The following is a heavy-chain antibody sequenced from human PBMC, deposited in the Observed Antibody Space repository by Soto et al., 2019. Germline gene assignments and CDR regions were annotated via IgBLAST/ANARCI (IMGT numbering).Heavy chain of an antibody. Sequence: SETLSLTCTVSGGSISSGGYYWSWIRQHPGKGLEWIGYIYYSGSTYYNPSLKSRVTISVDTSKNQFSLKLSSVTAADTAVYYCAREVVVVVAATHYYYYGMDVWGQGTTVAASS. V-gene: IGHV4-31*03. CDR1: GGSISSGGYY. J-gene: IGHJ6*02. CDR3: AREVVVVVAATHYYYYGMDV. CDR2: IYYSGST. D-gene: IGHD2-15*01.